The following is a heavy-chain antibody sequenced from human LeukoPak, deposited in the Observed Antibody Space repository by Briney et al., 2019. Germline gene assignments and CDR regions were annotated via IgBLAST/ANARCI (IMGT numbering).Heavy chain of an antibody. J-gene: IGHJ4*02. D-gene: IGHD5-24*01. CDR2: INPNSGGT. Sequence: ASVKVSCKASGYTFTGYYMHWVRQAPGQGLEWMGWINPNSGGTNYAQKFQGRVTMTRDTSISTAYMELSSLRSEDTAVYYCARRYRRDGYNLLGYWGQGTLVTVSS. CDR1: GYTFTGYY. CDR3: ARRYRRDGYNLLGY. V-gene: IGHV1-2*02.